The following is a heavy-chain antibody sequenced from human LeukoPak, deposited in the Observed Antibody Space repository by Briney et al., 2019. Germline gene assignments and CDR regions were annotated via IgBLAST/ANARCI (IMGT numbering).Heavy chain of an antibody. Sequence: SETLSLTCTVSGDSISTYYWSWIRQPPGKGLEWIGYIGYISFGGSTTYIPSLKSRVAISVDTSKNHISLRLSSVTTADTAVYYCARNAAVATSRTWFDPWGQGTLVTVSS. V-gene: IGHV4-59*08. CDR3: ARNAAVATSRTWFDP. D-gene: IGHD6-25*01. CDR1: GDSISTYY. J-gene: IGHJ5*02. CDR2: ISFGGST.